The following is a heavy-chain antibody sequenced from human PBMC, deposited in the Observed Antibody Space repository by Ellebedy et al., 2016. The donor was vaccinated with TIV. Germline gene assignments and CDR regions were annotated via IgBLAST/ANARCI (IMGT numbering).Heavy chain of an antibody. CDR3: ARSDVGYCSGGGCLLDY. D-gene: IGHD2-15*01. Sequence: PGGSLRLSCEGSGCSFSSYWIAWVRQMPGKGLEWMGIIYPGDSDTKYSPSFQGQVTISADKSISTAYLQWSSLKASDTAMYYCARSDVGYCSGGGCLLDYWGQGTLVTVSS. CDR2: IYPGDSDT. J-gene: IGHJ4*02. V-gene: IGHV5-51*01. CDR1: GCSFSSYW.